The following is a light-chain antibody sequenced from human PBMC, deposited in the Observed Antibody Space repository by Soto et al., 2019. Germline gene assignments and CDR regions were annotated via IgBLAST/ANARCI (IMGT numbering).Light chain of an antibody. V-gene: IGLV1-44*01. CDR3: QSYDRSLSSPI. J-gene: IGLJ2*01. Sequence: QSVLTQPPSASGTPGQRVTIYCSGSSSNIGSNIVNWYQQLPGTAPKLLIYTNDQRPSGVPDRFSGSKSGTSASLAISGLQSEDEADYYCQSYDRSLSSPIFGGGTKVTVL. CDR2: TND. CDR1: SSNIGSNI.